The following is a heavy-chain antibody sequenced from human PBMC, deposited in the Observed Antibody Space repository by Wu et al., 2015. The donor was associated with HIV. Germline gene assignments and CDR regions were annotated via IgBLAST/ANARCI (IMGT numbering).Heavy chain of an antibody. Sequence: QVQLVQSGAEVKKPGASVKVSCKTSGYTFTSFDINWVRQATGQGLEWMGWMNPHTGNTGYAQKFQGRVTMTRDTSISTAYMELSSLKFEDTAVYYCARARPIAATENDYWGQGTLVTVSS. CDR2: MNPHTGNT. J-gene: IGHJ4*02. CDR1: GYTFTSFD. D-gene: IGHD6-13*01. CDR3: ARARPIAATENDY. V-gene: IGHV1-8*01.